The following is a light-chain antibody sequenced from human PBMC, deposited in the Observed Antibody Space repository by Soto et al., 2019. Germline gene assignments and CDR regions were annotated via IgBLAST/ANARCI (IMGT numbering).Light chain of an antibody. CDR3: QQYGSSPIT. J-gene: IGKJ5*01. CDR1: QSVSSY. Sequence: EIVLTQSPATLSLSPGERATLSCRASQSVSSYLAWYQQKPGQAPRLLIYGASTRATGIPERFSGSGSGTDFTLTISRLEPEDFAVYYCQQYGSSPITFGQGTRLEIK. CDR2: GAS. V-gene: IGKV3-20*01.